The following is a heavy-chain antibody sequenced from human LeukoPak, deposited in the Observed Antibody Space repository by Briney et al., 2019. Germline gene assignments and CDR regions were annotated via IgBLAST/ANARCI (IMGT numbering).Heavy chain of an antibody. CDR2: IRYDGSNK. Sequence: PGGSLRLSCAASGFTFSSYGMHWVRQASGKGLEWVAFIRYDGSNKYYADSVKGRFTISRDNSKNTLYLQMNSLRAEDTAVYYCAKVDYSNYNMDVWGKGTTVTVSS. V-gene: IGHV3-30*02. CDR3: AKVDYSNYNMDV. D-gene: IGHD4-11*01. J-gene: IGHJ6*03. CDR1: GFTFSSYG.